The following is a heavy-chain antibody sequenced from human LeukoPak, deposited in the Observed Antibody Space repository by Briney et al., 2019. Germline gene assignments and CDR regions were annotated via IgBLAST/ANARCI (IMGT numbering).Heavy chain of an antibody. CDR1: GYTFTGYY. CDR2: INPNSGGT. D-gene: IGHD3-9*01. Sequence: GASVKVSCKASGYTFTGYYMHWVRQAPGQGLEWMGWINPNSGGTNYAQKFQGRVTMTRDTSISTAYMELSRLRSDDTAVYYCARDFHYDILTGPAPYWGQGTLVTVSS. CDR3: ARDFHYDILTGPAPY. J-gene: IGHJ4*02. V-gene: IGHV1-2*02.